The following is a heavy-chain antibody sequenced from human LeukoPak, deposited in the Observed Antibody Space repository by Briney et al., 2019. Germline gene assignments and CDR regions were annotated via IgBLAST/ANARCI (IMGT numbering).Heavy chain of an antibody. CDR1: GYPFTGYY. V-gene: IGHV1-2*02. Sequence: ASVTVSFKASGYPFTGYYIHWVRQAPGQGLEWMGWINPNSGSTNSAQKFQVRVTMTRDTSITAAYMELSSLRSDDTAVYYCARTFASYYLSGLDYWGQGTLVTVSS. J-gene: IGHJ4*02. CDR3: ARTFASYYLSGLDY. D-gene: IGHD5-18*01. CDR2: INPNSGST.